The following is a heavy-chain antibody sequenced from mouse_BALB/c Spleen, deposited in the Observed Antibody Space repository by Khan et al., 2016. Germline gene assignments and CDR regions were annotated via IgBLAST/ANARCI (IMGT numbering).Heavy chain of an antibody. CDR3: AIYYYGSSEYYFDY. J-gene: IGHJ2*01. CDR2: IDPENGNT. Sequence: VQLQQSGAELVRPGALVKLSCKASGFNIKDYYMHWVKQRPEQGLEWIGWIDPENGNTIYDPKFQGKASITADTSSNTAYLQRSSLASEDTAVYYCAIYYYGSSEYYFDYWGQGTTLTVSS. CDR1: GFNIKDYY. V-gene: IGHV14-1*02. D-gene: IGHD1-1*01.